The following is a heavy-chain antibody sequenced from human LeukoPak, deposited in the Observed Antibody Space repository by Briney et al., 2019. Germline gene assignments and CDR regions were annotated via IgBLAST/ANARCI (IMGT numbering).Heavy chain of an antibody. Sequence: PSETLSLTCTVSGGSISSYYWSWIRQPAGKGLEWIGRIYTSGSTNYNPSLKSRVTMSVDTSKNQFSLKLSSVTAADTAVYYCARDYYDSSGYYFHFDYWSQGTLVTVSS. J-gene: IGHJ4*02. D-gene: IGHD3-22*01. CDR1: GGSISSYY. CDR3: ARDYYDSSGYYFHFDY. CDR2: IYTSGST. V-gene: IGHV4-4*07.